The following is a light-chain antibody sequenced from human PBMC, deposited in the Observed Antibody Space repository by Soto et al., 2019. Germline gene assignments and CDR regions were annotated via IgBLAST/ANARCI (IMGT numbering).Light chain of an antibody. J-gene: IGLJ1*01. V-gene: IGLV2-14*01. CDR2: DVN. Sequence: QSVLTQPAYVSRSPRQSITISYTGTPNDIGTYNYVSWHQQHPGKAPKIIIYDVNNRPSGVSSRFSVSKSGNTASLTISGLQAEDEAAYYCCSFSTSGTHVFGTVTKVTV. CDR3: CSFSTSGTHV. CDR1: PNDIGTYNY.